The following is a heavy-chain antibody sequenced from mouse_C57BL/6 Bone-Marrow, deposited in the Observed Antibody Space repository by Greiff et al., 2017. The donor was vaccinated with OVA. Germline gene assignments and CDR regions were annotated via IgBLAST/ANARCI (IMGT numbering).Heavy chain of an antibody. CDR2: IDPENGDT. Sequence: VQLKESGAELVRPGASVKLSCTASGFNIKDDYMHWVKQRPEQGLEWIGWIDPENGDTEYASKFQGKATITADTSSNTAYLQLSSLTSEDTAVCYCTTHFSYYSCFAYWGQGTLVTVSA. V-gene: IGHV14-4*01. J-gene: IGHJ3*01. CDR1: GFNIKDDY. D-gene: IGHD1-1*01. CDR3: TTHFSYYSCFAY.